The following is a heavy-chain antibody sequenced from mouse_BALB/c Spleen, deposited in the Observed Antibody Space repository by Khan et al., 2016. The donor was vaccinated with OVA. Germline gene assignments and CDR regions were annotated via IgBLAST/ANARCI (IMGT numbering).Heavy chain of an antibody. CDR3: VRDGAYHRTDGWFAY. D-gene: IGHD2-14*01. J-gene: IGHJ3*01. V-gene: IGHV1-4*01. CDR2: INPSNGYT. CDR1: GYTFTSYT. Sequence: VELVESGAELARPGASVKMSCKASGYTFTSYTIHWIKKRPGQGLEWIGYINPSNGYTNYNQKFKDKATLTTDKSSTTAYLQLSSLTSDDSAVXNVVRDGAYHRTDGWFAYWGQGTLVTVSA.